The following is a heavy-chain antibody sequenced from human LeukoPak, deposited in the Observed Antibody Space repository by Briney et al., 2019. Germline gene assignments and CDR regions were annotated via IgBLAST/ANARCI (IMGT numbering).Heavy chain of an antibody. V-gene: IGHV4-34*01. Sequence: PSETLSLTCTVYGGSFSDYYWSWLLQPPGKGLEWIGEINHSGSTNYSPSLKSRVTISVDTSNNQFSLKLSSVTAADTAVYYCARGGRSYYDSSGYYYSWGQGILVTVSS. J-gene: IGHJ4*02. CDR3: ARGGRSYYDSSGYYYS. CDR1: GGSFSDYY. CDR2: INHSGST. D-gene: IGHD3-22*01.